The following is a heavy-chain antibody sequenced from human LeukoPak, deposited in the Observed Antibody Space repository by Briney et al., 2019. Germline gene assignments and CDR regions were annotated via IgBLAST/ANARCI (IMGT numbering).Heavy chain of an antibody. V-gene: IGHV1-18*01. D-gene: IGHD6-6*01. CDR1: GYTFTSYG. Sequence: ASVKVSCKASGYTFTSYGISWVRQAPGQGLEWMGWISAYNGNTNYAQKLQGRVTMTTDTSTSTAYMELRSLRSDDTAVYYCARDSVRYSSSSDLVYWGQGTLVTVSS. J-gene: IGHJ4*02. CDR3: ARDSVRYSSSSDLVY. CDR2: ISAYNGNT.